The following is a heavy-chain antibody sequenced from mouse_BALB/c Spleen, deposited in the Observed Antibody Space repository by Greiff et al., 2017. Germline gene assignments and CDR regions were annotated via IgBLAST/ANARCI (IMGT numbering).Heavy chain of an antibody. V-gene: IGHV1-63*02. D-gene: IGHD2-3*01. CDR1: GYTFTNYW. CDR3: ARREAYDGYRFAY. J-gene: IGHJ3*01. Sequence: QVHVKQSGAELVRPGTSVKISCKASGYTFTNYWLGWVKQRPGHGLEWIGDIYPGGGYTNYNEKFKGKATLTADTSSSTAYMQLSSLTSEDSAVYFCARREAYDGYRFAYWGQGTLVTVSA. CDR2: IYPGGGYT.